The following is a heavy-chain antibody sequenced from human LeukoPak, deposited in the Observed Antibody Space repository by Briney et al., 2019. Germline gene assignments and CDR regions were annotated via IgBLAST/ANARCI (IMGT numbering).Heavy chain of an antibody. CDR1: GFSISSIG. CDR3: ARQQSGAPGTFDI. Sequence: GKSLRLSCAASGFSISSIGMHWVRQAPGKGLEGVAVIWYDGSTTYYADSVKGRFTSSRDTSKNTLYLQMNSVRAEDTAVYYCARQQSGAPGTFDIWGQGTMVTVSS. V-gene: IGHV3-33*01. CDR2: IWYDGSTT. D-gene: IGHD4/OR15-4a*01. J-gene: IGHJ3*02.